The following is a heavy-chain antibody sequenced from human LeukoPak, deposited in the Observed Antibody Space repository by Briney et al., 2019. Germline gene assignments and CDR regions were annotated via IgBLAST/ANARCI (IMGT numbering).Heavy chain of an antibody. D-gene: IGHD5-18*01. CDR3: ARVGGYSYGTFDY. CDR2: IYYSGST. J-gene: IGHJ4*02. CDR1: GGSISSYY. Sequence: SETLSLTCTVSGGSISSYYWSWIRQPPGKGLEWIGYIYYSGSTNYNPSLKSRVTISVDTSKNQFSLKLSSVTVADTAVYYCARVGGYSYGTFDYWGQGTLVTVSS. V-gene: IGHV4-59*01.